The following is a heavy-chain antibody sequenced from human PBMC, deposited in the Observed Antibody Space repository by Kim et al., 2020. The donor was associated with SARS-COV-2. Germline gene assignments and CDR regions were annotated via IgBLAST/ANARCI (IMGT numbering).Heavy chain of an antibody. J-gene: IGHJ6*02. V-gene: IGHV3-30-3*01. CDR3: ARDFDGSGSYQSSDGMDV. Sequence: GGSLRLSCAASGFTFSSYAMHWVRQAPGKGLEWVAVISYDGSNKYYADSVKGRFTISRDNSKNTLYLQMNSLRAEDTAVYYCARDFDGSGSYQSSDGMDVWGQGTTVTVSS. D-gene: IGHD3-10*01. CDR2: ISYDGSNK. CDR1: GFTFSSYA.